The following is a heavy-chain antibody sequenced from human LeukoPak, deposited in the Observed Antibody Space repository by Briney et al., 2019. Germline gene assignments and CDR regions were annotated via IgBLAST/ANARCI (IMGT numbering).Heavy chain of an antibody. Sequence: PSETLSLTCTVSGGSISSGSYYWSWIRQPAGKGLEWIGRIYTSGSTNYNPSLKSRVTISVDTSKNQFSLKLSSVTAADTAVYYCARGKLRSMGAFDIWGQGTMVTVSS. CDR2: IYTSGST. J-gene: IGHJ3*02. CDR1: GGSISSGSYY. CDR3: ARGKLRSMGAFDI. D-gene: IGHD4-17*01. V-gene: IGHV4-61*02.